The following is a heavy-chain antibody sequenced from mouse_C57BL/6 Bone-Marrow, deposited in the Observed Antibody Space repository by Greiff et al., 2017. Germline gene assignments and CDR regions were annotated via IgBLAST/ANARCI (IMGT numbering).Heavy chain of an antibody. Sequence: QVQLQQPGAELVMPGASVKLSCKASGYTFTSYWMHWVKQRPGQGLEWIGEIDPSASYTNYNQTFKGKSTLTVDKSSSTAYMQLSSLTSEDSAVYYCARRGYYYGSSYTAWFAYWGQGTLVPVSA. CDR2: IDPSASYT. V-gene: IGHV1-69*01. J-gene: IGHJ3*01. D-gene: IGHD1-1*01. CDR1: GYTFTSYW. CDR3: ARRGYYYGSSYTAWFAY.